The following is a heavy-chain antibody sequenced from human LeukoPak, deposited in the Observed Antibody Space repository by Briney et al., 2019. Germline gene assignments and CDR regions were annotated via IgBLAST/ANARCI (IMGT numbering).Heavy chain of an antibody. CDR1: GFTFTTYS. CDR3: ARGHTAVTRHFDF. Sequence: GGSLRLSCEASGFTFTTYSMTWVRRAPGKGLEWVSIISSGSSAIFSADALKGRFTISRDDAKNLLYLDMNSLRAEDTAVYYCARGHTAVTRHFDFWGQGTLVTVSS. D-gene: IGHD4-17*01. V-gene: IGHV3-21*01. J-gene: IGHJ4*02. CDR2: ISSGSSAI.